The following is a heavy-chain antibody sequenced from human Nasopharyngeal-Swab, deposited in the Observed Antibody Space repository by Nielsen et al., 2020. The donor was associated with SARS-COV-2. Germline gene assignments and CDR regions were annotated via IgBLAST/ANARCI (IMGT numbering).Heavy chain of an antibody. V-gene: IGHV3-7*04. J-gene: IGHJ5*02. CDR3: ARDYASGAYASSP. Sequence: GESLKISCDGSGFPFSNYYMRWVRQAPGNGLECVANIHPDGSGKQYVASVKGRFTISRDNAKNSLFLKMNSLRVDDTAVYYCARDYASGAYASSPWGQGTLVTVSS. CDR2: IHPDGSGK. D-gene: IGHD3-10*01. CDR1: GFPFSNYY.